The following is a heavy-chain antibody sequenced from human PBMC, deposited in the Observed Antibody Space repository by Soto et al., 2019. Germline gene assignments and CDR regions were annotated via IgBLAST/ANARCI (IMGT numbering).Heavy chain of an antibody. Sequence: QVQLVESGGGVVQPGRSLRLSCAASGFTFSSYAMHWVRQAPGKGLEWVAVISYDGSNKYYADSVKGRFTISRDNSKNTRYLQMNSLRAEDTAVYYCARDCFLLYYYYGMDVWGQGTTVTISS. CDR2: ISYDGSNK. J-gene: IGHJ6*02. CDR1: GFTFSSYA. CDR3: ARDCFLLYYYYGMDV. V-gene: IGHV3-30-3*01.